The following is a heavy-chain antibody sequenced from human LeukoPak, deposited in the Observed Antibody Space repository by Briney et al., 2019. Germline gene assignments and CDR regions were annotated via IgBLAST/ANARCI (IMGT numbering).Heavy chain of an antibody. Sequence: GGSLRLSCVASGFTFSSYSMNWVRQAPGKGLEWVSYISSSSSTIYYADSVKGRFTISRDNAKNSLYLQMNSLRAEDTAVYYCAKVGLKGIAVAGTLYYWGQGTLVTVSS. J-gene: IGHJ4*02. CDR2: ISSSSSTI. V-gene: IGHV3-48*01. CDR1: GFTFSSYS. CDR3: AKVGLKGIAVAGTLYY. D-gene: IGHD6-19*01.